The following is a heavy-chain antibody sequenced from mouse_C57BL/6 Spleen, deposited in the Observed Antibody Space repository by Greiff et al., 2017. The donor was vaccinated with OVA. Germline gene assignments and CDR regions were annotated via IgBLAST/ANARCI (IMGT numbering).Heavy chain of an antibody. CDR2: IYPGSGNT. CDR1: GYTFTDYY. V-gene: IGHV1-76*01. CDR3: ARNERYFDV. J-gene: IGHJ1*03. Sequence: VQLQESGAELVRPGASVKLSCKASGYTFTDYYINWVKQRPGQGLEWIARIYPGSGNTYYNEKFKGKATLTAEKSSSTAYMQLSSLTSEDSAVYFCARNERYFDVWGTGTTVTVSS.